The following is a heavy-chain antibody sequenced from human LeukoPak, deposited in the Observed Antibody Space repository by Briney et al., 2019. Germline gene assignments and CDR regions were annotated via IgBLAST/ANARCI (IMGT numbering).Heavy chain of an antibody. CDR2: IYYSGST. D-gene: IGHD6-13*01. Sequence: SETLSLTCAVSGGSISSYYRSWIRQPPGKGLEWIGYIYYSGSTNYNPSLKSRVTISVDTSKNQFSLKLSSVTAADTAVYYCARATIYSSSWYGQWYFDYWGQGTLVTVSS. CDR1: GGSISSYY. CDR3: ARATIYSSSWYGQWYFDY. V-gene: IGHV4-59*08. J-gene: IGHJ4*02.